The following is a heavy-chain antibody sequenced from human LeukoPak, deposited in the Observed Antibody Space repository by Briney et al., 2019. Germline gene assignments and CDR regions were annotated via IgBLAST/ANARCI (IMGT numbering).Heavy chain of an antibody. CDR3: ARVRRYYDSSGYYSDAFDI. J-gene: IGHJ3*02. D-gene: IGHD3-22*01. CDR1: GGSISSYY. Sequence: SETLSLTCTVSGGSISSYYWNWIRQPPGKGLEWIGYIYYSGTTNYNPSLKSRVTISVGTSKNQFSLKLSSVTAADTAVYYCARVRRYYDSSGYYSDAFDIWGQGTMVTVSS. V-gene: IGHV4-59*12. CDR2: IYYSGTT.